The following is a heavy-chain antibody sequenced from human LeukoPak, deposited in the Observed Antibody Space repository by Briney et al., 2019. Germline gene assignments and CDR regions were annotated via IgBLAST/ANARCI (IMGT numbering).Heavy chain of an antibody. J-gene: IGHJ4*02. Sequence: GESLKISCKGSGYNFTKYWIGWVRQMPGKGLEWMGIIYPGDSDSRYSPSFQGQVTISADKSVTTAYLQWSSLKASDTAMYYCARLGYSAYPSGEFDCWGQGTLVTVSS. CDR1: GYNFTKYW. CDR2: IYPGDSDS. V-gene: IGHV5-51*01. D-gene: IGHD5-12*01. CDR3: ARLGYSAYPSGEFDC.